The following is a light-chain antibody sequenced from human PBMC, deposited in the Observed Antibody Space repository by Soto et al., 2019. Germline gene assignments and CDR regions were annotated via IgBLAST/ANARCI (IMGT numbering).Light chain of an antibody. CDR2: DAS. J-gene: IGKJ3*01. CDR1: QDISNY. Sequence: DIQMTQSPSSLSASVGDRVTITCQASQDISNYLNWYQQKPGKAPKLLIYDASNLETGVPSRFSGSGSGTDFTFTISSLQPEELATYYCQQYDNLPPFTFGPGTKVDI. V-gene: IGKV1-33*01. CDR3: QQYDNLPPFT.